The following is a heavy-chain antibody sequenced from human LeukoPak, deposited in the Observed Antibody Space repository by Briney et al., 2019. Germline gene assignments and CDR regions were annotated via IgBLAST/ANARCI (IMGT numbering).Heavy chain of an antibody. J-gene: IGHJ4*02. V-gene: IGHV3-21*05. CDR3: ARFDGGFDS. CDR1: GSTFKSFV. Sequence: GGSLRLSCAASGSTFKSFVMGWVRQAPGRGLEWVSHISKRSGYIYHTDSVEGRFTTSRDNANDSVYLQMNNLRVEDTATYFCARFDGGFDSWGQGTLVTVSS. D-gene: IGHD3-9*01. CDR2: ISKRSGYI.